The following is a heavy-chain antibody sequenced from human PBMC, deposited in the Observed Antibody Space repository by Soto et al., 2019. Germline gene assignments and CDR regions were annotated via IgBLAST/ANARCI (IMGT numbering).Heavy chain of an antibody. J-gene: IGHJ4*02. V-gene: IGHV4-59*08. Sequence: PSETLSLTCTVSGGSISSYYWSWIRQPPGKGLEWIGYIYYSGSTSYNPSLKSRVTIAVDTSKNQFSLNLSSMTATDTAVYYCARRGDWGSDEFDYWGQGTLVTV. CDR2: IYYSGST. CDR1: GGSISSYY. CDR3: ARRGDWGSDEFDY. D-gene: IGHD7-27*01.